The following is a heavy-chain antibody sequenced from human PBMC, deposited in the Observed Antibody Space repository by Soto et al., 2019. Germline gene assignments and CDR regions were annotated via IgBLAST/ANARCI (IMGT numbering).Heavy chain of an antibody. D-gene: IGHD6-19*01. CDR1: GFTFSSYA. CDR3: AKDAAAVGYSSGWYDD. Sequence: EVHLLESGGGLVQPGGSLRLACAASGFTFSSYAMNWVRQAPGKGLEWASGIGNSGGSTYYADSVKARFAISRDNSKNTLYLQMSSLRAEDTAVYYCAKDAAAVGYSSGWYDDWGQGALVIVSS. CDR2: IGNSGGST. V-gene: IGHV3-23*01. J-gene: IGHJ4*02.